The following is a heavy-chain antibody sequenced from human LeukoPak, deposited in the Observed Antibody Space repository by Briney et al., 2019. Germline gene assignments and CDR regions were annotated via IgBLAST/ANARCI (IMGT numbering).Heavy chain of an antibody. CDR2: XSGSGGST. Sequence: GGSLRLSCAASGFTFSSYAMSWVRQAPGKGLEWVSAXSGSGGSTYYADSVKGRFTISRDNSKNTLYLQMNSLRAEDTAVYYCAKDFSSSGWYEYYFDYWGQGTLVTVSS. V-gene: IGHV3-23*01. D-gene: IGHD6-19*01. J-gene: IGHJ4*02. CDR1: GFTFSSYA. CDR3: AKDFSSSGWYEYYFDY.